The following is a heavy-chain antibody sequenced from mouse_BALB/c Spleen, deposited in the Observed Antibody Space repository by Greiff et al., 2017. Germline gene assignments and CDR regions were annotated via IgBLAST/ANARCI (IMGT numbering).Heavy chain of an antibody. Sequence: EVKLEESGPGLVKPSQSLSLTCSVTGYSITSGYYWNWIRQFPGNKLEWMGYISYDGINNYNPSLKNRISITRDTSKNQFFLKLNSVTTEDTATYYCARRGGSYWYFDVWGAGTTVTVSS. D-gene: IGHD1-1*02. CDR3: ARRGGSYWYFDV. CDR1: GYSITSGYY. V-gene: IGHV3-6*02. J-gene: IGHJ1*01. CDR2: ISYDGIN.